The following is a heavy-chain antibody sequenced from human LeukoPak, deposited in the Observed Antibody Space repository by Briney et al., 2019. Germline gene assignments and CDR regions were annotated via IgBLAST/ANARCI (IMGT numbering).Heavy chain of an antibody. D-gene: IGHD3-16*02. CDR3: ARDGTYYDYVWGSYRYSSFDY. V-gene: IGHV3-30-3*01. Sequence: GGSLRLSCATSGFTFSRYAMHWVRQAPGKGLEWVALISYDANIGSNKYYADSVKGRFTISRDNSKNTPYLQMNSLRAEDTAVYYCARDGTYYDYVWGSYRYSSFDYWGQGTLVTVSS. CDR2: ISYDANIGSNK. CDR1: GFTFSRYA. J-gene: IGHJ4*02.